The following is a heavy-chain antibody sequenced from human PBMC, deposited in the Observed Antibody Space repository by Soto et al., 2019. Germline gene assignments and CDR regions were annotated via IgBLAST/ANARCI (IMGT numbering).Heavy chain of an antibody. V-gene: IGHV3-72*01. J-gene: IGHJ6*02. D-gene: IGHD4-17*01. Sequence: EVQLVESGGGLVQPGGSLRLSCAASGFTFSDHYMDWVRQAPGKGLEWVGRTRNKANSYTTEYAASVKGRFTISRDDSKNSLYLQRNSLKTEDTAVYYCASGETTVTTDYYYGMDVWGQGTTVTVSS. CDR2: TRNKANSYTT. CDR1: GFTFSDHY. CDR3: ASGETTVTTDYYYGMDV.